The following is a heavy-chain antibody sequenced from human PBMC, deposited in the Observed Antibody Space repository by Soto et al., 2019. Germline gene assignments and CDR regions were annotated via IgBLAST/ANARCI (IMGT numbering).Heavy chain of an antibody. Sequence: QLQLQESGSGLVKPSQTLSLTCAVSGGSISSGGYSWSWIRQPPGKGLEWIGYIYHSGSTYYNPSLESRVTISVDRSKNQFSLKLSSVTAADTAVYYCARAGGLGAVAADYWGQATLVTVSS. D-gene: IGHD6-19*01. CDR2: IYHSGST. J-gene: IGHJ4*02. CDR3: ARAGGLGAVAADY. V-gene: IGHV4-30-2*01. CDR1: GGSISSGGYS.